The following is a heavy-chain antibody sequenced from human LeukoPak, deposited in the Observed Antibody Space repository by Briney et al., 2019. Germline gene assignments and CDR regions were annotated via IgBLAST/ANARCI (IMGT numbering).Heavy chain of an antibody. CDR3: ARERFGDLLDY. CDR2: VTGSDSHT. V-gene: IGHV3-23*01. J-gene: IGHJ4*02. D-gene: IGHD3-10*01. Sequence: GGSLRLSCAASGFTFSNYAMSWVRQGPGEGLQWVSGVTGSDSHTYYADSVKGRFTISRDNAKNSLYLQMNSLRAEDTAVYYCARERFGDLLDYWGQGTLVTVSS. CDR1: GFTFSNYA.